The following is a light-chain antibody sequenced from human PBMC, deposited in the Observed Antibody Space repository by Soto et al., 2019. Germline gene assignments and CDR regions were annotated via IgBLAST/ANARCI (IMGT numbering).Light chain of an antibody. CDR3: LLSYRGPWV. V-gene: IGLV7-46*01. CDR1: TGSVTSGHY. Sequence: QTVVTQEPSLTVSPGGTVTLTCGSSTGSVTSGHYPHWFQQKPGQAPRTLIFDTSNKQSWTPARFSGSLLGGKAALTLSGAQPEDEAEYYCLLSYRGPWVFGGGTQLTVL. CDR2: DTS. J-gene: IGLJ3*02.